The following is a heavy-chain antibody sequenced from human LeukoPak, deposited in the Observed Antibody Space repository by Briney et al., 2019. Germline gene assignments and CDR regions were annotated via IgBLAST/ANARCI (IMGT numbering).Heavy chain of an antibody. CDR1: GGSISSGSYH. D-gene: IGHD2-2*01. J-gene: IGHJ3*02. V-gene: IGHV4-61*02. Sequence: SQTLSLTCTVSGGSISSGSYHWSWIRQPAGKGLEWIGRIYTSGSTNYNPSLKSRVTISVDTSKNQFSLKLSSVTAADTAVYYCASGKAYCSSTSCYLDAFDIWGQGTMVTVSS. CDR3: ASGKAYCSSTSCYLDAFDI. CDR2: IYTSGST.